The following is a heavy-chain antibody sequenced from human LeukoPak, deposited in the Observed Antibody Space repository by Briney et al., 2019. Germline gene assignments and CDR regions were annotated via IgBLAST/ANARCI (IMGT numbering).Heavy chain of an antibody. V-gene: IGHV4-39*07. J-gene: IGHJ4*02. CDR2: IYYSGRT. D-gene: IGHD3-22*01. CDR3: ARGITMIN. CDR1: GGSISSSNYY. Sequence: PSETLSLTCTVSGGSISSSNYYWGWIRQPPGKGLEWIGSIYYSGRTYCNPSLKSRVTISVDTSKNQFSLKLSSVTAADTAVYYCARGITMINWGQGTLVTVSS.